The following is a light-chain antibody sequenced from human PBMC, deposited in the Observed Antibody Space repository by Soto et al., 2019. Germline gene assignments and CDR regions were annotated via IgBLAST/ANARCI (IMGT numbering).Light chain of an antibody. Sequence: QSALTQPASVSGSPGQSITISCTGTSSDVGGYNYVSWYQQHPGKVPKLMIYDVSNRPSGVSNRFSGSKSGNMASLTISGLQAEDEADYYCSSYTSSSTVIFGGGTKVTVL. J-gene: IGLJ2*01. CDR1: SSDVGGYNY. CDR3: SSYTSSSTVI. CDR2: DVS. V-gene: IGLV2-14*03.